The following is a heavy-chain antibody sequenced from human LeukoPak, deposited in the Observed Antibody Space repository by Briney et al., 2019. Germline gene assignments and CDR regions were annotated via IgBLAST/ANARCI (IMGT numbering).Heavy chain of an antibody. CDR2: INPNSGGT. V-gene: IGHV1-2*02. J-gene: IGHJ6*03. CDR1: GYTFTCYY. D-gene: IGHD3-3*01. Sequence: ASVKVSCKASGYTFTCYYMHWVRQAPGQGLEWMGWINPNSGGTNYAQKFQGRVTMTRDTSISTAYMELSRLRSADTAVYYCARDSKDFWSGYYSGYYYYYMDVWGKGTTVTVSS. CDR3: ARDSKDFWSGYYSGYYYYYMDV.